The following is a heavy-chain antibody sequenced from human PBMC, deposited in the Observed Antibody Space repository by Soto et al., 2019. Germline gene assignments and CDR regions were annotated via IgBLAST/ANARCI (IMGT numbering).Heavy chain of an antibody. Sequence: SETLSLTCAVYGGSFSGYYCSWIRQPPGKGLEWIGEINHSGSTNYNPSLKSRVTISVDTSKNQFSLKLSSVTAADTAVYYCALLYYDFSKNWFDPWGQGTLVTVYS. J-gene: IGHJ5*02. CDR2: INHSGST. CDR1: GGSFSGYY. D-gene: IGHD3-3*01. CDR3: ALLYYDFSKNWFDP. V-gene: IGHV4-34*01.